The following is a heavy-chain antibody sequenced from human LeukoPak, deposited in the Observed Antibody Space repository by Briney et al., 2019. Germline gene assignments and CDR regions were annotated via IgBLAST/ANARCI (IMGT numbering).Heavy chain of an antibody. CDR1: GFTFSSYS. Sequence: GGSLRLSCAASGFTFSSYSMNWVRQAPGKGLEWVSSISSSSSYIYYADSVKGRFTISRDNAKNSLYLQMNSLRAEDTAVYYCGVNTHYYDSSGYSDYRGQGTLVTVSS. CDR3: GVNTHYYDSSGYSDY. D-gene: IGHD3-22*01. J-gene: IGHJ4*02. CDR2: ISSSSSYI. V-gene: IGHV3-21*01.